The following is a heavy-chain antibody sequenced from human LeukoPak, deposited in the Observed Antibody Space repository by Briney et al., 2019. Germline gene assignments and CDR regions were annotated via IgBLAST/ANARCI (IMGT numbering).Heavy chain of an antibody. J-gene: IGHJ4*02. V-gene: IGHV3-23*01. CDR2: ISGSGGST. CDR3: AKDLSQWELQGGFDY. Sequence: GGSLRLPCAASGFTFSSYAMSWVRQAPGKGLEWVSAISGSGGSTYYADSVKGRFTISRDNSKNTLYLQMNSLRAEDTAVYYCAKDLSQWELQGGFDYWGQGTLVTVSS. CDR1: GFTFSSYA. D-gene: IGHD1-26*01.